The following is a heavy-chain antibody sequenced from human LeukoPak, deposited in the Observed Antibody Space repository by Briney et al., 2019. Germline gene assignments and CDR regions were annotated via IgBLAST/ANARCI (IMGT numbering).Heavy chain of an antibody. CDR3: AKGSGGTRPHAFDI. CDR2: ISGSGGST. Sequence: PGGSLRLSCAVSGFTFSSYAMSWVRQAPGEGLERVSAISGSGGSTFYADSVKGRFTISRDNSKNTLYLQMNSLRAEHTAVYYCAKGSGGTRPHAFDIWGQGTMVTVSS. V-gene: IGHV3-23*01. D-gene: IGHD2-15*01. J-gene: IGHJ3*02. CDR1: GFTFSSYA.